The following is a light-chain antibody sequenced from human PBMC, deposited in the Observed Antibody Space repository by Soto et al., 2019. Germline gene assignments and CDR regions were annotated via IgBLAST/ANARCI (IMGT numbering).Light chain of an antibody. CDR3: QQYGRSPPFT. J-gene: IGKJ2*01. CDR2: GAS. V-gene: IGKV3-20*01. CDR1: QSVSSNY. Sequence: IVLTQSPGTLSLSPGERATLSCRASQSVSSNYIAWYQQKLGQDPRLLIYGASSRATGIPDRFSGSGSGTDFTLTISRLEPEDFAVYFCQQYGRSPPFTFGQGTKVEIK.